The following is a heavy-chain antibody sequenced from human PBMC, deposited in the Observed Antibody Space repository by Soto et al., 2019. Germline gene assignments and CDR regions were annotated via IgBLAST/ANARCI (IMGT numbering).Heavy chain of an antibody. CDR2: IRSKANSYAT. V-gene: IGHV3-73*02. J-gene: IGHJ4*02. CDR1: GFTFSGSA. D-gene: IGHD3-16*01. Sequence: EVQLVESGGGLVQPGGSLKLSCAASGFTFSGSAMHWVRQASGKGLEWVGRIRSKANSYATAYAASVKGRFTISRDDSKNTAYLQMNSLKTEDTAVYYCTRRDGVNYDYVWGSQFDYWGQGTLVTVSS. CDR3: TRRDGVNYDYVWGSQFDY.